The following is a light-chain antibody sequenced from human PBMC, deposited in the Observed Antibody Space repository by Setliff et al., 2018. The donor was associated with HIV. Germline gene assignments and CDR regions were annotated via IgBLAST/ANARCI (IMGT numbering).Light chain of an antibody. CDR1: SSDIGTYNY. CDR3: SSYTSTSILYV. CDR2: DVS. J-gene: IGLJ1*01. V-gene: IGLV2-14*03. Sequence: ALTQPASVSASPGQSITISCSGSSSDIGTYNYVSWYQQHPGSTPKLIIYDVSHRPSGISNRFSGSKSGNTASLTISGLQAEDEADYYCSSYTSTSILYVFGSGTKVTVL.